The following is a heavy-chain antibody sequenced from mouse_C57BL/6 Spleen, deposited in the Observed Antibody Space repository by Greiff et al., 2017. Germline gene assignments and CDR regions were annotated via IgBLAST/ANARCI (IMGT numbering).Heavy chain of an antibody. J-gene: IGHJ3*01. CDR3: AFYGYPRAWFAY. CDR1: GYTFTDHT. V-gene: IGHV1-78*01. Sequence: QVQLKESDAELVKPGASVKISCKVSGYTFTDHTIHWMKQRPEQGLEWIGYIYPRDGSTKYNGKFKGKATLTADKSSSTAYMQLNSLTSEDSAVYFCAFYGYPRAWFAYWGQGTLVTVSA. CDR2: IYPRDGST. D-gene: IGHD2-2*01.